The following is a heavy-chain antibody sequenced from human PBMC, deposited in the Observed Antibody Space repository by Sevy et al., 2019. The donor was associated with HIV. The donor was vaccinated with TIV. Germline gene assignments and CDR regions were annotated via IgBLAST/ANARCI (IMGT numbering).Heavy chain of an antibody. J-gene: IGHJ3*01. V-gene: IGHV4-30-2*01. CDR2: IFQSGAT. D-gene: IGHD6-13*01. Sequence: SDTLSLTCAVSGGSINSGGYSWSWIRQPPGKGLEWIGYIFQSGATYYIPSLQSRVSISVDMSKNQFSLNLRSVTAADTAVYYCARGRVGDSSSWYDAFDVWGQGTMVTVSS. CDR3: ARGRVGDSSSWYDAFDV. CDR1: GGSINSGGYS.